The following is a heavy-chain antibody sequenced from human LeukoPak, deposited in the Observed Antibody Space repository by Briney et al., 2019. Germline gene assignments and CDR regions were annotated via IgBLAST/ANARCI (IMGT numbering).Heavy chain of an antibody. D-gene: IGHD3-10*01. CDR2: IWYDGSNK. CDR3: ARDHQTPYYYGSGSYLPLLDYGMDV. CDR1: GFTFSSYG. Sequence: GGSLRLSCAASGFTFSSYGMHWVRQAPGKGLEWVAVIWYDGSNKYYADSVKGRFTISRDNSKNTLYLQMNSLRAEDTAVYYCARDHQTPYYYGSGSYLPLLDYGMDVWGQGTTVTVSS. V-gene: IGHV3-33*01. J-gene: IGHJ6*02.